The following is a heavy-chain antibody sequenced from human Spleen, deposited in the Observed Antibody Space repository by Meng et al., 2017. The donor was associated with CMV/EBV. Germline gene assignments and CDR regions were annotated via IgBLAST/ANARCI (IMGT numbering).Heavy chain of an antibody. Sequence: SCAPSGCSFSNYIMTWVRQAPGKGLEWVSAITGTGGSTYYADSVKDRFTISRDNSKNTLFLQMDSLRAEDTAIYYCARRDLGARGIDYWGQGTLVTVSS. J-gene: IGHJ4*02. CDR1: GCSFSNYI. D-gene: IGHD6-6*01. CDR2: ITGTGGST. V-gene: IGHV3-23*01. CDR3: ARRDLGARGIDY.